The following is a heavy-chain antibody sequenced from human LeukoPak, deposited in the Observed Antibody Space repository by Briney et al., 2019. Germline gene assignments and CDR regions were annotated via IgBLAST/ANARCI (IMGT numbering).Heavy chain of an antibody. CDR2: ISTTSSTT. V-gene: IGHV3-48*02. CDR3: ARLWFGELSFFDY. J-gene: IGHJ4*01. CDR1: GFTFSSYS. D-gene: IGHD3-10*01. Sequence: GGSLRLSCAASGFTFSSYSMNWVRQAPGKGLEWVSYISTTSSTTYYADSVKGRFTISRDNAKNSLYLQMNSLRDEDTAVYYCARLWFGELSFFDYWGQGTLVTASS.